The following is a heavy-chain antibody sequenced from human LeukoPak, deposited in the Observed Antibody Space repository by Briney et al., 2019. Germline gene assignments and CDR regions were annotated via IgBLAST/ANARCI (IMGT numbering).Heavy chain of an antibody. Sequence: GGSLRLSCTASGFTFSNYAMSWVRQAPGKGLEWVSTISGSDGSTYYADSVKGRFTISRDNSKNTLYLQMNSLRVEDTAIYYCAKGRGYCTGGSCYSDYWGQGTLVTVSS. CDR2: ISGSDGST. CDR3: AKGRGYCTGGSCYSDY. CDR1: GFTFSNYA. J-gene: IGHJ4*02. D-gene: IGHD2-15*01. V-gene: IGHV3-23*01.